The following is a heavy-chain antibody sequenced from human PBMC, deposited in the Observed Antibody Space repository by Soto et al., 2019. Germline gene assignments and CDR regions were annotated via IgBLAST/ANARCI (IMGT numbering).Heavy chain of an antibody. CDR2: INPIFGTA. J-gene: IGHJ6*02. D-gene: IGHD4-4*01. CDR3: ERGIYSVGYGMDV. Sequence: GASLKLSCKGSGCTYSSYAISWVRQAPGQGLEWMGGINPIFGTANYAQKFQGRVTITAYESTSTAYMELSRLRSEDTAVYYCERGIYSVGYGMDVWGQGTTGTGS. CDR1: GCTYSSYA. V-gene: IGHV1-69*13.